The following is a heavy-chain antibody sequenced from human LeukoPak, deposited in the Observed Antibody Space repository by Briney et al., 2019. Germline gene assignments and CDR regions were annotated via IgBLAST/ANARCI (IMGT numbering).Heavy chain of an antibody. V-gene: IGHV3-53*01. CDR2: IYSGGTT. J-gene: IGHJ6*02. D-gene: IGHD5-18*01. CDR1: GFTVSTNY. Sequence: GGPLRLSCAASGFTVSTNYMSWVRQAPGKGLEWVSVIYSGGTTNYADSAKGRFTISRDNSKNTVYLQMNSLRAEDTAVYYCARGGYAHYYGMNVWGQGTTVTVSS. CDR3: ARGGYAHYYGMNV.